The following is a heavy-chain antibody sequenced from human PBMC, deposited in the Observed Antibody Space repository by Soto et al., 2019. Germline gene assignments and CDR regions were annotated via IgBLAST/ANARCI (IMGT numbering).Heavy chain of an antibody. CDR2: IDPSDSYT. Sequence: GESLTISCKGSGYSFTSYWISWVRQMPGKGLEWMGRIDPSDSYTNYSPSFQGHVTISADKSISTAYLQWSSLKASDAAMYYCARTHGGSSGWYDQAYYYGMDVWGQGTTVTVSS. CDR3: ARTHGGSSGWYDQAYYYGMDV. V-gene: IGHV5-10-1*01. J-gene: IGHJ6*02. CDR1: GYSFTSYW. D-gene: IGHD6-19*01.